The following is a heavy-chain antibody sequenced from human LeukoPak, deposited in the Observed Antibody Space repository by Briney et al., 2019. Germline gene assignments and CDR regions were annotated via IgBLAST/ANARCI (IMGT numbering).Heavy chain of an antibody. J-gene: IGHJ4*02. CDR3: AKAYSRQYCFDY. D-gene: IGHD6-13*01. CDR1: GFTFSSYG. CDR2: ISGSGGST. Sequence: GGSLRLSCAASGFTFSSYGMNWVRQAPGKGLEWVSGISGSGGSTYYADSVKGRFTISRDNSKNTLYLQMNSLRAEDTAVYYCAKAYSRQYCFDYWGQGTLVTVSS. V-gene: IGHV3-23*01.